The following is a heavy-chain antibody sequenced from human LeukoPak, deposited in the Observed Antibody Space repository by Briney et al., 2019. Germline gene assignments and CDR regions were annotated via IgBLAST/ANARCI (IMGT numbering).Heavy chain of an antibody. V-gene: IGHV3-7*04. J-gene: IGHJ4*02. CDR2: IKQDGSEK. CDR1: GFIFSNSW. CDR3: ARGGGYFDY. Sequence: GGSLRLSCAASGFIFSNSWMSWVRQAPGKGVEWVANIKQDGSEKYYVDSVKGRFTISRDNAKNSLYLQMNSLRAEDAAVYYCARGGGYFDYWGQGTLVTVSS.